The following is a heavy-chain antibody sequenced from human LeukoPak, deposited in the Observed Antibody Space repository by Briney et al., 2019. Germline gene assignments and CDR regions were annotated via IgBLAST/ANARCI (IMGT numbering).Heavy chain of an antibody. D-gene: IGHD4-23*01. Sequence: GGSLRLSRAASGFTFSSYWMHWVRQAPGKGLVWVSRINSDGSSTSYADSVKGRFTISRDNAKNTLYLQMNSLRAEDTAVYYCVPLNYGGKDYWGQGTLVTVSS. CDR3: VPLNYGGKDY. J-gene: IGHJ4*02. CDR2: INSDGSST. CDR1: GFTFSSYW. V-gene: IGHV3-74*01.